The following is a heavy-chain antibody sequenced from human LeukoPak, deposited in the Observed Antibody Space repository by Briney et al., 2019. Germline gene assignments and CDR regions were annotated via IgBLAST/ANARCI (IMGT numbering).Heavy chain of an antibody. D-gene: IGHD2-2*01. CDR2: IYHSGST. CDR3: ARRYCSSTSCYADY. CDR1: GGSISSGGYS. J-gene: IGHJ4*02. V-gene: IGHV4-30-2*01. Sequence: PSQTLSLTCAVSGGSISSGGYSWSWIRQPPGKGLEWIGYIYHSGSTYYNPSLKSRVTISVDRSKNQFSLKLSSVTAAETAVYYCARRYCSSTSCYADYWGQGTLVTVSS.